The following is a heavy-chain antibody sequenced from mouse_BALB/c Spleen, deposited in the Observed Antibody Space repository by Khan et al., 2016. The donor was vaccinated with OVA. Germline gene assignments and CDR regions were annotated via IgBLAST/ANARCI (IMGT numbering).Heavy chain of an antibody. Sequence: VQLQQPGAELAKPGASVKLSCKASGYTFTSFWMHWVQQRPGQGLEWIGSINPTSGYTDYNEKFKDWASLSADKSSSIAYMQLSSLTSEDSAVYFCKRDRIDYWGQGTTLTVSS. CDR3: KRDRIDY. CDR1: GYTFTSFW. J-gene: IGHJ2*01. CDR2: INPTSGYT. V-gene: IGHV1-7*01.